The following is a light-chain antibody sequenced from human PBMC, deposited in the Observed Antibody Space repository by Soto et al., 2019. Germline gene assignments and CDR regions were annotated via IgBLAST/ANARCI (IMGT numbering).Light chain of an antibody. CDR2: QDS. CDR3: QAWDSSTAV. CDR1: KLGEKY. J-gene: IGLJ2*01. V-gene: IGLV3-1*01. Sequence: SYELTQPPSVSVSPGQTASITCSGDKLGEKYACWYQQKPGQSPVLVIYQDSKRPSGIPERFSGSNSGNTATLTISGTQAMDEADYYCQAWDSSTAVFGGGTKVTVL.